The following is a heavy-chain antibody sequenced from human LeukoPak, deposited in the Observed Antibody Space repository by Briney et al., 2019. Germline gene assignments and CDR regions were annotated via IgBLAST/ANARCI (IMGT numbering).Heavy chain of an antibody. Sequence: GGSLRLSCAASGFTFTDYYMSWIRQAPGKGLEWVSYITNSGTTIYFADSVKGRFTISRDNAKNSLYLQMNSLRAEDTAVYYCARDGHYDILTGYFQDWGQGTLVTVSS. CDR1: GFTFTDYY. V-gene: IGHV3-11*01. J-gene: IGHJ1*01. D-gene: IGHD3-9*01. CDR3: ARDGHYDILTGYFQD. CDR2: ITNSGTTI.